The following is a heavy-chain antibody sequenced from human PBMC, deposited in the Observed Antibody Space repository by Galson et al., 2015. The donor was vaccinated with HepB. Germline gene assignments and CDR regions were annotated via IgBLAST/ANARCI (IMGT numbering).Heavy chain of an antibody. Sequence: SLRLSCAASGFTFSSYGMHWVRQAPGKGLEWVAVISYDGSNKYYADSVKGRFTISRDNPKNTLYLQMNSLRAEDTAVYYCAKDRTRYSNYDGVPDYWGQGTLVTVSS. CDR3: AKDRTRYSNYDGVPDY. CDR1: GFTFSSYG. D-gene: IGHD4-11*01. V-gene: IGHV3-30*18. CDR2: ISYDGSNK. J-gene: IGHJ4*02.